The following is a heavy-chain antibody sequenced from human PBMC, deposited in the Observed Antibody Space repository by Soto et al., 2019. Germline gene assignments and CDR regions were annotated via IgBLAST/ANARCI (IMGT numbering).Heavy chain of an antibody. J-gene: IGHJ3*02. Sequence: QVQLVESGGGVVQPGRSLRLSCAASGFTFSSYGMHWVRQAPGKGLEWVAVIWYDGSNKYYADSVKGRFTISRDNSKNTLYLQMNSLRAEDTAVYYCVRTIFGVVSKAGDAFDIWGQGTMVTVSS. D-gene: IGHD3-3*01. CDR2: IWYDGSNK. V-gene: IGHV3-33*01. CDR3: VRTIFGVVSKAGDAFDI. CDR1: GFTFSSYG.